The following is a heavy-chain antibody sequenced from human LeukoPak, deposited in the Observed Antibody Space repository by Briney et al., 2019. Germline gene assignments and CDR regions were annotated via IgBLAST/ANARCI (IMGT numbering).Heavy chain of an antibody. D-gene: IGHD1-26*01. Sequence: SETLSLTCTVSGYSISSGYYWGWIRQPPGKGLEWIGSIYHSGSTYYNPSLKSRVTISVDTSKNQFSLKLSSVTAADTAVYYCARGGGSSDYYYYYMDVWGKGTTVTVSS. CDR2: IYHSGST. CDR3: ARGGGSSDYYYYYMDV. J-gene: IGHJ6*03. CDR1: GYSISSGYY. V-gene: IGHV4-38-2*02.